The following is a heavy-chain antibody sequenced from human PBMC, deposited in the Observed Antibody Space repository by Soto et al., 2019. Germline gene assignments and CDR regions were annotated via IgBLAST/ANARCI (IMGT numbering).Heavy chain of an antibody. CDR1: GFTFSSYA. CDR3: AKELKGSGSVFHL. V-gene: IGHV3-23*01. J-gene: IGHJ3*01. D-gene: IGHD1-26*01. Sequence: GGSLRLSCAASGFTFSSYAMSWVRQAPGKGLEWVSFISASGGSTYYADSVKGRFTISRDDSENTMYLQMNSLRAEDTAVYYSAKELKGSGSVFHLGGKGTMVTVSS. CDR2: ISASGGST.